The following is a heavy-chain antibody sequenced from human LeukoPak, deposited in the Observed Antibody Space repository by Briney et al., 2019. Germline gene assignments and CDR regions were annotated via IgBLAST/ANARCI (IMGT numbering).Heavy chain of an antibody. CDR2: IYTSGST. CDR1: GGSISSGSYY. Sequence: PSETLSLTCTVSGGSISSGSYYWSWIRQPAGKGLEWIGRIYTSGSTNYNPSLKSRVTISVDTSKNQSSLKLSSVTAADTAVYYCARGLPAAERWFDPWGQGTLVTVSS. D-gene: IGHD2-2*01. CDR3: ARGLPAAERWFDP. J-gene: IGHJ5*02. V-gene: IGHV4-61*02.